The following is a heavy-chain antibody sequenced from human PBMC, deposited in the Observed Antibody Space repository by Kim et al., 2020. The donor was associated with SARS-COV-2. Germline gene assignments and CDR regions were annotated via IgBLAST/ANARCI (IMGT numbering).Heavy chain of an antibody. Sequence: SYIYYADHVKGRFTIARDNAKNSLYLQMNSLRAEDTAVYYGARRRYLDYWGQGTLVTVSS. CDR2: SYI. J-gene: IGHJ4*02. CDR3: ARRRYLDY. V-gene: IGHV3-21*01.